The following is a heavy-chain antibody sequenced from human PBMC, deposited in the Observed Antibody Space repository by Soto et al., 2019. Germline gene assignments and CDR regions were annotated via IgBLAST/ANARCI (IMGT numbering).Heavy chain of an antibody. CDR1: GFTFNTYA. CDR2: ISENGGKT. V-gene: IGHV3-23*01. J-gene: IGHJ4*02. CDR3: AKDKPGTTSFDY. Sequence: GGSLRLSCADCGFTFNTYAMSWVRQAPGKGLEWVSAISENGGKTYYADSVKGRFTISRDNSKNTLYLQMNSLRAEDTAVYYCAKDKPGTTSFDYWGQGTLVTVSS. D-gene: IGHD1-1*01.